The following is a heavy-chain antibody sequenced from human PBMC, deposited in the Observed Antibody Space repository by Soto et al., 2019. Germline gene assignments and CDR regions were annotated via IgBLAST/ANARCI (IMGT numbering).Heavy chain of an antibody. Sequence: SETLSLTCTVSGGSISSYYWSWIRQPPGKGLEWIGYIYYSGSTNYNPSLKSRVTISVDTSKNQFSLKLSSVTAADTAVYYCARGRSWRSSGLSGSFADAFDIWGQGTMVTVSS. CDR3: ARGRSWRSSGLSGSFADAFDI. V-gene: IGHV4-59*01. J-gene: IGHJ3*02. D-gene: IGHD1-26*01. CDR2: IYYSGST. CDR1: GGSISSYY.